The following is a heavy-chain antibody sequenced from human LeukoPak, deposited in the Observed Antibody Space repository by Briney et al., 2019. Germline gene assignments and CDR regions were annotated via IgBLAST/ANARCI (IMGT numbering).Heavy chain of an antibody. CDR3: ARDLLTLYYDSSGPYSAADYYYYYYMDV. Sequence: GGSLRLSCAASGFTFSNYAMSWVRQAPGKGLEWVSAFSPSGGGTYYADSVKGRFTISRDNSKNTLYLQMNSLRAEDTAVYYCARDLLTLYYDSSGPYSAADYYYYYYMDVWGKGTTVTISS. CDR1: GFTFSNYA. D-gene: IGHD3-22*01. J-gene: IGHJ6*03. V-gene: IGHV3-23*01. CDR2: FSPSGGGT.